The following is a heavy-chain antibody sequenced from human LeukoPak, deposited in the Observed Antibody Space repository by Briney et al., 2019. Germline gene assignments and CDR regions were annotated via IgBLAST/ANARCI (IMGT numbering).Heavy chain of an antibody. CDR2: IYYSGST. CDR1: GGSISSYY. J-gene: IGHJ5*02. CDR3: AREVSVAGNNWFDP. Sequence: SETLSLTCTVSGGSISSYYWSWIRQPPGKGLEWIGYIYYSGSTKYNPSLKSRVTISVDTSKNQFSLKLSSVTAADTAVYSCAREVSVAGNNWFDPWGQGALVTVSS. D-gene: IGHD6-19*01. V-gene: IGHV4-59*01.